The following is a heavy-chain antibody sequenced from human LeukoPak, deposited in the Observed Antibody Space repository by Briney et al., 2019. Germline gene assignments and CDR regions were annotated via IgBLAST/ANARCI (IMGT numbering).Heavy chain of an antibody. J-gene: IGHJ3*02. CDR3: ASSSPVLRYFDWYAFDI. D-gene: IGHD3-9*01. CDR2: ISAYNGNT. CDR1: GYTFTSYG. Sequence: GASVKVSCKASGYTFTSYGISWVRQAPGHGLEWMGWISAYNGNTNYAQKLQGRVTMTTDTSTSTAYMELRSLRSDDTAVYYCASSSPVLRYFDWYAFDIWGQGTMVTVSS. V-gene: IGHV1-18*04.